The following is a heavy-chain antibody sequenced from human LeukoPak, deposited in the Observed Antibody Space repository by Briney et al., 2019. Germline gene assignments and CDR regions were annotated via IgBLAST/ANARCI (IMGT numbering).Heavy chain of an antibody. J-gene: IGHJ4*02. CDR1: EYSFPTYW. V-gene: IGHV5-51*01. Sequence: GESLKISCKGSEYSFPTYWIAWVGQMPGKGLEWMGIIYPDESNIRYSPSFQGQVTISADKSISTAYLQWSSLKASDTAMYYCARPPSRGYSSSFEYWGQGTLVTVSS. CDR3: ARPPSRGYSSSFEY. D-gene: IGHD2-2*03. CDR2: IYPDESNI.